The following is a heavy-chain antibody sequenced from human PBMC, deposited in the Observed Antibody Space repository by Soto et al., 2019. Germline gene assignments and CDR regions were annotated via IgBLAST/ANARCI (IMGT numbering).Heavy chain of an antibody. J-gene: IGHJ4*02. CDR3: VRDSPSGSTYSGYDGIDY. CDR1: GVTFTNDI. CDR2: IIPILDIA. D-gene: IGHD5-12*01. V-gene: IGHV1-69*08. Sequence: QVQLVQSGAEVKKPGSSVKVSCKASGVTFTNDIITWVRQAPGQGLEWMGRIIPILDIANYAQKFQGRVTITADKSTSTAYMELNSLRSEDTAVYYCVRDSPSGSTYSGYDGIDYWGQGTLVTVSS.